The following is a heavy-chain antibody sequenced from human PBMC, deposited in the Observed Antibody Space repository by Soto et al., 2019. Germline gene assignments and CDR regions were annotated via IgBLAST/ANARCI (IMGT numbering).Heavy chain of an antibody. J-gene: IGHJ6*02. V-gene: IGHV3-21*01. CDR1: GFTFSSYS. CDR3: AREGKAVAGTDV. D-gene: IGHD6-19*01. CDR2: ISSSSSYI. Sequence: GGSLRLSCAASGFTFSSYSMNWVRQAPGKGLEWVSSISSSSSYIYYADSVKGRFTISRDNAKNSLYLQMNSLRAEDTAVYYCAREGKAVAGTDVWGQGTTVTV.